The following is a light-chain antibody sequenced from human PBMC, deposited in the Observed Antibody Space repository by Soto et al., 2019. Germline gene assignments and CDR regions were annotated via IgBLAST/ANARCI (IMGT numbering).Light chain of an antibody. CDR1: QSVSSN. Sequence: EIVMTQSPATLSVSPGERATLSCRASQSVSSNLAWYQQKPGQAPRLLIYGASTRATGIPARFSGSGSGTEFTLTISSLQSEYFAVYYCQQYNNWPLFGQGTKVEIK. CDR3: QQYNNWPL. CDR2: GAS. V-gene: IGKV3-15*01. J-gene: IGKJ1*01.